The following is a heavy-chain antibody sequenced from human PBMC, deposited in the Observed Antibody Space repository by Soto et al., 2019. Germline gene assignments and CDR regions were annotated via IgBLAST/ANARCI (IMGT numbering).Heavy chain of an antibody. D-gene: IGHD3-22*01. CDR3: AHATYYYDSSGPLFDY. CDR2: IYWNDDK. V-gene: IGHV2-5*01. CDR1: GFSLSTSGVG. J-gene: IGHJ4*02. Sequence: SGPTLVNPTQTLTLTCTFSGFSLSTSGVGVGWIRQPPGKALEWLALIYWNDDKRYSPSLKSRLTITKDTSKNQVVLTMTNMDPVDTATYYCAHATYYYDSSGPLFDYWRQGTLVTVSS.